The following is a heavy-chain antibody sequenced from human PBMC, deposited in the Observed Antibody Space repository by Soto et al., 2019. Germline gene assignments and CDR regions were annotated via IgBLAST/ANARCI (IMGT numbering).Heavy chain of an antibody. CDR1: GGSISSGGYS. CDR3: AAGGGLPRYY. Sequence: QLQLQESGSGLVKPSQTLSLTCAVSGGSISSGGYSWSWIRQPPGKGLEWIGYIYHSGSTYYNPSRKSRVTISVDRSKNQFSLKLSSVTAAATAVYYCAAGGGLPRYYWGQGTLVTVSS. D-gene: IGHD5-12*01. CDR2: IYHSGST. J-gene: IGHJ4*02. V-gene: IGHV4-30-2*01.